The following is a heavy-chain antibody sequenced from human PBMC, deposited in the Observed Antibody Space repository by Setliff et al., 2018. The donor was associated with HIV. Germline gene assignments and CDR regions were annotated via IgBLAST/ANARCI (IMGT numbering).Heavy chain of an antibody. CDR1: GYTFTSYG. D-gene: IGHD3-22*01. CDR2: ISAYNGNT. J-gene: IGHJ3*02. CDR3: ERAGSYDSSGYYDRPFAFDI. Sequence: VKVSCKASGYTFTSYGISWVRQAPGQGLEWMGWISAYNGNTNYAQKLQGRVTMTTDTSTSTAYMELRSLRSDDTAVYYCERAGSYDSSGYYDRPFAFDIWGQGTMVT. V-gene: IGHV1-18*01.